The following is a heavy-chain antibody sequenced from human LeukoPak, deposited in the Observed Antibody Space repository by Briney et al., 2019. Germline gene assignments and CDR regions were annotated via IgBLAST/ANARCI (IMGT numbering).Heavy chain of an antibody. J-gene: IGHJ6*03. CDR3: ASLYYYGSGSYEDYYYYYMDV. CDR2: INHSGST. D-gene: IGHD3-10*01. CDR1: GGSFSGYY. V-gene: IGHV4-34*01. Sequence: SETLSLTCAVYGGSFSGYYWSWIRQPPGKGLEWIGEINHSGSTNYNPSLKSRVTISVDTSKNQFSLKLSSVTAADTAVYYCASLYYYGSGSYEDYYYYYMDVWGKGTTVTISS.